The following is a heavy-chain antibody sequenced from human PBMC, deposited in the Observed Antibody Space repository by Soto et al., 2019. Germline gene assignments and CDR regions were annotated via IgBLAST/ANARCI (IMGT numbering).Heavy chain of an antibody. CDR2: ISYDGSNK. CDR3: AKVSLGGLSSGWPMDAFDI. CDR1: GFTFSSYG. V-gene: IGHV3-30*18. D-gene: IGHD6-19*01. J-gene: IGHJ3*02. Sequence: GGSLRLSCAASGFTFSSYGMHWVRQAPGKGLEWVAVISYDGSNKYYADSVKGRFTISRDNSKNTLYLQMNSLRAEDTAVYYCAKVSLGGLSSGWPMDAFDIWGQGTMVTVSS.